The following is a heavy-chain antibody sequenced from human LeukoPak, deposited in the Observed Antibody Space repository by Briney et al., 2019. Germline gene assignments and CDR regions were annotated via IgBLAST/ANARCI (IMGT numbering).Heavy chain of an antibody. CDR3: AREYSSSFDY. V-gene: IGHV4-34*01. CDR1: GGSFSGYY. J-gene: IGHJ4*02. D-gene: IGHD6-6*01. Sequence: SETLSLTCAVYGGSFSGYYWSWILQPPGKGLEWIGEINHSGSTNYNPSLKSRVTISVDTSKNQFSLKLSSVTAADTAVYYCAREYSSSFDYWGQGTLVTVSS. CDR2: INHSGST.